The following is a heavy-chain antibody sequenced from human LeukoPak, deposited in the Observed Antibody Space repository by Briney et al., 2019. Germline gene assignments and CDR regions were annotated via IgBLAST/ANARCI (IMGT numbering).Heavy chain of an antibody. Sequence: GGSLRLSCAASGFTFSSYSMNWVRQAPGKGLEWVSSISSSSSYIYYADSVKGRFTISRDNAKNSLYLQMNSLRAEDTAVYYCARDLSVAGRTYYLDYWGQGTLVTVSS. CDR2: ISSSSSYI. V-gene: IGHV3-21*01. CDR3: ARDLSVAGRTYYLDY. CDR1: GFTFSSYS. J-gene: IGHJ4*02. D-gene: IGHD6-19*01.